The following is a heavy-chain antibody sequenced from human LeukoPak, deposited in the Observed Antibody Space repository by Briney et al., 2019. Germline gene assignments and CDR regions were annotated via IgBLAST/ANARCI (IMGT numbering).Heavy chain of an antibody. CDR1: GFTFSSYA. CDR3: AKGLERESRLDS. D-gene: IGHD1-1*01. J-gene: IGHJ4*02. Sequence: GGSLRLSCAASGFTFSSYAMSWVRQAPGKGLEWVAAISGNGANTFYADSVQGRFTISRDNSRSTLYLQMNSLRAEDTALYYCAKGLERESRLDSWGPGTLVTVSS. V-gene: IGHV3-23*01. CDR2: ISGNGANT.